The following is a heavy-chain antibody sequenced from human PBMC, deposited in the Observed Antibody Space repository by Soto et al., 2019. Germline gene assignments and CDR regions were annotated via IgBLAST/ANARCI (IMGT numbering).Heavy chain of an antibody. CDR2: INGNKDNT. Sequence: ASVKVSCKASGYTFTSYYMHWVRQAPGQGLEWMGIINGNKDNTTYPQKFQGKVTLTTDTSTSTAYMELSSLRSEDTAVYYCAKADSNYAGRFSYYYMDVLGNGTLVTVSS. D-gene: IGHD4-4*01. CDR1: GYTFTSYY. J-gene: IGHJ6*03. V-gene: IGHV1-46*01. CDR3: AKADSNYAGRFSYYYMDV.